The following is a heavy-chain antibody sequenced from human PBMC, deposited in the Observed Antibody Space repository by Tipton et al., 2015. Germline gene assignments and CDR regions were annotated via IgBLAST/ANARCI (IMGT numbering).Heavy chain of an antibody. J-gene: IGHJ3*02. CDR1: GGSISSGDYY. D-gene: IGHD3-22*01. V-gene: IGHV4-30-4*01. CDR3: ARLSPVVGYLLNAFDI. Sequence: TLSLTCTVSGGSISSGDYYWSWIRQPPGKGLEWIGYIYYSGSTYYNPSLKSRVTISVDKSKNQFSLKLSSVTAADTAVYYCARLSPVVGYLLNAFDIWGQGTMVTVSS. CDR2: IYYSGST.